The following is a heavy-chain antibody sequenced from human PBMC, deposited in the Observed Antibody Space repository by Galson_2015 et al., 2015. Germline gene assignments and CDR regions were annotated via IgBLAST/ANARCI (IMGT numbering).Heavy chain of an antibody. J-gene: IGHJ4*02. V-gene: IGHV3-30*18. CDR1: GFTFSSYG. Sequence: SLRLSCAASGFTFSSYGMHWVRQAPGKGLEWVAVISYDGSNKYYADSVKGRFTISRDNSKNTLYLQMNSLRAEDTAVYYCAKDQFLATTPYYYDSSGYYPGDYWGQGTLVTVSS. D-gene: IGHD3-22*01. CDR2: ISYDGSNK. CDR3: AKDQFLATTPYYYDSSGYYPGDY.